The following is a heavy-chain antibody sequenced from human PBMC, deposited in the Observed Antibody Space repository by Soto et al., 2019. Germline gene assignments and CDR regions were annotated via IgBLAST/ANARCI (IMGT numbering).Heavy chain of an antibody. CDR2: IYWDDDK. J-gene: IGHJ4*02. CDR1: GFSLSTNGVG. V-gene: IGHV2-5*02. D-gene: IGHD5-18*01. Sequence: QITLKESGPTLVKPTQTLTLTCSFSGFSLSTNGVGVGWIRQPPGKALEWLALIYWDDDKRYRPSLKTRLTITKDTSKNQVVLTMINMDPVDSSIYHCAHLQYSFRWSVYYWGQGALVTVSS. CDR3: AHLQYSFRWSVYY.